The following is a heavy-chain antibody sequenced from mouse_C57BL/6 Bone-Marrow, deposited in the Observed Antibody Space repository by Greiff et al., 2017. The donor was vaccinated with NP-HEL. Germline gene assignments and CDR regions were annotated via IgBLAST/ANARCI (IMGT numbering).Heavy chain of an antibody. V-gene: IGHV5-9-1*02. J-gene: IGHJ4*01. CDR3: TMYDYDYAMDY. CDR2: ISSGGDYI. Sequence: DVQLVESGEGLVKPGGSLKLSCAASGFTFSSYAMSWVRQTPEQRLEWVAYISSGGDYIYYADTVKGRFTISRDNARNTLYLQMSSLKSEDTAMYYCTMYDYDYAMDYWGQGTSVTVSS. CDR1: GFTFSSYA. D-gene: IGHD2-4*01.